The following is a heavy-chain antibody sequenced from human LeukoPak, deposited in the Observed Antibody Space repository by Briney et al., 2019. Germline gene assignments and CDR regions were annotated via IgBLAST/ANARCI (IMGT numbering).Heavy chain of an antibody. D-gene: IGHD3-22*01. Sequence: PSETLSLTCAVSGGSISSGGYSWSWIRQPPGKGLEWIGYIYYSGSTYYNPSLKSRVTISVDTSKNQFSLKLSSVTAADTAVYYRARSHDSSGYYYVDRWYFDLWGRGTLVTVSS. CDR1: GGSISSGGYS. J-gene: IGHJ2*01. CDR3: ARSHDSSGYYYVDRWYFDL. V-gene: IGHV4-30-4*07. CDR2: IYYSGST.